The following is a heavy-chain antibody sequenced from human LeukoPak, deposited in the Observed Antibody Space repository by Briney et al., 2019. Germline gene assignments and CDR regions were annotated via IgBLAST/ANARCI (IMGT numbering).Heavy chain of an antibody. V-gene: IGHV1-69*04. J-gene: IGHJ6*02. D-gene: IGHD3-22*01. CDR3: ARDPSYDSSGYPLYYYYGMDV. CDR2: IIPIFGIA. CDR1: GGTFSSYA. Sequence: SVKVSCRASGGTFSSYAISWVRQAPGQGLEWMGRIIPIFGIANYAQKFQGRVTITADKSTSTAYMELSSLRSEDTAVYYCARDPSYDSSGYPLYYYYGMDVWGQGTTVTVSS.